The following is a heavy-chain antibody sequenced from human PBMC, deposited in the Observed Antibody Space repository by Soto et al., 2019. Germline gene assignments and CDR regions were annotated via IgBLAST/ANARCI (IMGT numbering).Heavy chain of an antibody. CDR2: IKQDGSEK. J-gene: IGHJ4*02. CDR3: ARESEDLTSNFDY. Sequence: GGSLRLSCAASGFTFSSYWMSWVRQAPGKGLEWVANIKQDGSEKYYMDSVKGRFTISRDNAKNSLYLQMNSLRAEDTAVYFCARESEDLTSNFDYWGQGTLVTVSS. V-gene: IGHV3-7*01. CDR1: GFTFSSYW.